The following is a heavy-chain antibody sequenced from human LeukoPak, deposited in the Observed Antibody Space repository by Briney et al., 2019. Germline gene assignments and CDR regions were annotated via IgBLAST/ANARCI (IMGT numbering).Heavy chain of an antibody. Sequence: SETLSLTCAVYGGSFSGYYWSWIRQPPGKGLEWIGEINHSGSTNYNPSLKSRVTISVDTSKNQFSLKLNSVTAADTAVYFCAREVVAVAGTGYFDYWGQGTLVTVSS. J-gene: IGHJ4*02. CDR3: AREVVAVAGTGYFDY. V-gene: IGHV4-34*01. CDR1: GGSFSGYY. D-gene: IGHD6-19*01. CDR2: INHSGST.